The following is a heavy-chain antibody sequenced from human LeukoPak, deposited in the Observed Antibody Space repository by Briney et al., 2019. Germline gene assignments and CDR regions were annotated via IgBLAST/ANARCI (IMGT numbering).Heavy chain of an antibody. D-gene: IGHD3-22*01. Sequence: GGSLRLSCAASGFTISSYSMNWVRQAPGKGLEWVSSISSGSSYIYYADSVKGRFTISRDNAKNSLYLQMNSLRAEDTAVYYCARASDSSGYYSYFDHWGQGTLVTVSS. V-gene: IGHV3-21*01. CDR3: ARASDSSGYYSYFDH. CDR1: GFTISSYS. J-gene: IGHJ1*01. CDR2: ISSGSSYI.